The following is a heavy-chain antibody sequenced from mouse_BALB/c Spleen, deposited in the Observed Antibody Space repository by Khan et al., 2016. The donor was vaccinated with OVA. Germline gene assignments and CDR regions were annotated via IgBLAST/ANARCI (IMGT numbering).Heavy chain of an antibody. V-gene: IGHV5-6-5*01. CDR3: SRGDYRGRGYFDV. CDR1: GLTFSIYA. CDR2: ISTGVST. Sequence: EVELVESGGGLVKPGGSLKLSCAASGLTFSIYAMSWVRQTPEKRLEWVASISTGVSTYYVDSVKCRFTISIDNARNMLYLQMSSLRSEDTAMYDCSRGDYRGRGYFDVWGAGTMVTVSS. D-gene: IGHD2-4*01. J-gene: IGHJ1*01.